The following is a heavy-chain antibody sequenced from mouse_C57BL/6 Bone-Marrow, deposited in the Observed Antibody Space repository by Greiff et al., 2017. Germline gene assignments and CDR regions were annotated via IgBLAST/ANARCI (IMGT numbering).Heavy chain of an antibody. Sequence: VQLQQSGPELVKPGASVKISCKASGYTFTDYYMNWVKQSHGKSLEWIGDINPNNGGTSYNQKFKGKATLTVDKSSSTAYMALRSLTSEESAVYYCARTPIYYDYDEGDYWGQGTTLTVSS. CDR3: ARTPIYYDYDEGDY. CDR1: GYTFTDYY. CDR2: INPNNGGT. V-gene: IGHV1-26*01. J-gene: IGHJ2*01. D-gene: IGHD2-4*01.